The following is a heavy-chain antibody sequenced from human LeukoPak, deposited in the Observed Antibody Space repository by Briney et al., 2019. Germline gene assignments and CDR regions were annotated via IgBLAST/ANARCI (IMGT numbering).Heavy chain of an antibody. D-gene: IGHD1-20*01. CDR3: ACPRITGGTRDRYYYLDV. Sequence: GGSLRLSCAASGFTFSSYGMHWVRQAPGKGLEWVAVIWYDGSNKYYADSVKGRFTISRDNSKNTLYLQMNSLRVEDTAVYYCACPRITGGTRDRYYYLDVWGKGTTVTVSS. V-gene: IGHV3-33*01. J-gene: IGHJ6*03. CDR1: GFTFSSYG. CDR2: IWYDGSNK.